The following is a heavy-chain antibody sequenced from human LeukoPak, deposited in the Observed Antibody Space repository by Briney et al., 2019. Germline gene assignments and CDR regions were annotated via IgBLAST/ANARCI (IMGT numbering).Heavy chain of an antibody. V-gene: IGHV3-30*18. Sequence: GTSLRLSCVASGFSFSSYGMNWVRQAPGQGLEWVAFISYDGSLKYYADSVKGRFTISRHNSKNTLYLQMHGLRGDDTALYYCAKDSEQQPYYHWGQGTLVTVSS. J-gene: IGHJ5*02. D-gene: IGHD6-13*01. CDR1: GFSFSSYG. CDR2: ISYDGSLK. CDR3: AKDSEQQPYYH.